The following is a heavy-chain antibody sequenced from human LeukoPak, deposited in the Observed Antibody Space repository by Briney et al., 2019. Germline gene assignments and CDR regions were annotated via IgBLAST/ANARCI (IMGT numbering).Heavy chain of an antibody. CDR2: IWYDGSNK. CDR3: ARDPGRVRIQNWFDP. J-gene: IGHJ5*02. CDR1: GFTFSSYV. D-gene: IGHD1-26*01. V-gene: IGHV3-33*01. Sequence: GGSLRFSCAASGFTFSSYVMHWVRQAPGKGLEWVAVIWYDGSNKYYADSVKGRFTISRDNSKNTLYLQMNSLRAEDTAVYYCARDPGRVRIQNWFDPWGQGTLVTVSS.